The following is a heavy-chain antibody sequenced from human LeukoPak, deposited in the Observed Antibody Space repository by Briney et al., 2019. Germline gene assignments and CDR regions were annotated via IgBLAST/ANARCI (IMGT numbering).Heavy chain of an antibody. V-gene: IGHV3-23*01. D-gene: IGHD4-17*01. CDR3: AKDFLVTTSDY. Sequence: GGSLRLSCAASGFTFSNYAMSWVRQAPGRGLEWVSAISGGGGSTYYADSVKGRFTISRDNSKNTLYLQMNSLRVEDTAVYYCAKDFLVTTSDYWGQGTLVTVSS. CDR1: GFTFSNYA. J-gene: IGHJ4*02. CDR2: ISGGGGST.